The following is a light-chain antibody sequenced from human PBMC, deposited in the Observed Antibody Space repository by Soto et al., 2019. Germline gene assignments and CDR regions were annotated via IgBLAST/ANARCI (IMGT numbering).Light chain of an antibody. V-gene: IGKV3-20*01. Sequence: DSVLTQSPGTLSLSPGERATLSCRASQTISTSYLAWYQQKPGQAPRLLIYGASSRATGIPDRFSGSGSGTDFTLTISRLEPEDFALYYCQQYGSSPMYIFGQGTKLEI. CDR1: QTISTSY. CDR3: QQYGSSPMYI. CDR2: GAS. J-gene: IGKJ2*01.